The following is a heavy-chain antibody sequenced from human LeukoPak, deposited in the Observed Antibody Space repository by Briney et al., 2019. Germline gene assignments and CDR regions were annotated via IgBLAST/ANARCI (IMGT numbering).Heavy chain of an antibody. J-gene: IGHJ4*02. V-gene: IGHV3-23*01. CDR2: ITTSDGNT. CDR1: GFTFTNYA. D-gene: IGHD5-12*01. CDR3: ARLRGGGYGDY. Sequence: PGGSLRLSCAASGFTFTNYAMNWVRQAPGKGLEWVSTITTSDGNTYYADSVKGRFTVSRDNSKSSLYLQMNSLRDDDTAVYYCARLRGGGYGDYWGQGTLVTVSS.